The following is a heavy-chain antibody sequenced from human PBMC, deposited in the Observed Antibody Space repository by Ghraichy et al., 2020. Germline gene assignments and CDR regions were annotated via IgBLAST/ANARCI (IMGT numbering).Heavy chain of an antibody. CDR3: AKDLYGDTVVFDY. V-gene: IGHV3-23*01. J-gene: IGHJ4*02. Sequence: GGSPRLSCAASGFTFSSYAMSWVRQAPGKGLEWVSAISGSGGSTYYADSVKGRFTISRDNSKNTLYLQMNSLRAEDTAVYYCAKDLYGDTVVFDYWGQGTLVTVSS. D-gene: IGHD4-17*01. CDR1: GFTFSSYA. CDR2: ISGSGGST.